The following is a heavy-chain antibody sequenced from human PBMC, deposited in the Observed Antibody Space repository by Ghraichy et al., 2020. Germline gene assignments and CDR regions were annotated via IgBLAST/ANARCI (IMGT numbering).Heavy chain of an antibody. CDR1: GGSFSGYY. Sequence: SETLSLTCAVYGGSFSGYYWSWIRQPPGKGLEWIGEINHSGSTNYNPSLKSRVTISVDTSKNQFSLKLSSVTAADTAVYYCARGPASYCSSTSCYFPRRSSFDIWGQGTMVTVSS. D-gene: IGHD2-2*01. CDR3: ARGPASYCSSTSCYFPRRSSFDI. V-gene: IGHV4-34*01. J-gene: IGHJ3*02. CDR2: INHSGST.